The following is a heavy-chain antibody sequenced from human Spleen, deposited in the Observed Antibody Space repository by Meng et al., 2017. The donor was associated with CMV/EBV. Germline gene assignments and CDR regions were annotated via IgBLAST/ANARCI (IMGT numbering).Heavy chain of an antibody. CDR1: GGSFRGYY. CDR3: ARADSGSYGYFQH. D-gene: IGHD1-26*01. CDR2: INHSGST. V-gene: IGHV4-34*01. J-gene: IGHJ1*01. Sequence: QVQLKTGGAALLNRSETLCLTCARYGGSFRGYYWSWIRQPPGKGLEWIGEINHSGSTNYNPSLKSRVTISVDTSKNQFPLKLSSVTAADTAVYYCARADSGSYGYFQHWGQGTLVTVSS.